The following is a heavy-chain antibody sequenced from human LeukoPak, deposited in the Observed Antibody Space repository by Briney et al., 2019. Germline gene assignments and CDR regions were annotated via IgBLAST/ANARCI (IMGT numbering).Heavy chain of an antibody. Sequence: GGSLRLSCAASGFTFSNAWMSWVRQAPGKGLEWVGRIKSKTDGGTTDYAAPVKGRFTISRDDSKNTLYLQMNSLKTEDTAVYYCTTDGPEWELLPLRYSYWGQGTLVTVSS. D-gene: IGHD1-26*01. CDR3: TTDGPEWELLPLRYSY. J-gene: IGHJ4*02. CDR1: GFTFSNAW. CDR2: IKSKTDGGTT. V-gene: IGHV3-15*01.